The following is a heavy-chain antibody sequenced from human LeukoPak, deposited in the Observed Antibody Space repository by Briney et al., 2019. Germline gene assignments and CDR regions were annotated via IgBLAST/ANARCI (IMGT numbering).Heavy chain of an antibody. CDR1: GFTFSSYT. J-gene: IGHJ4*02. CDR3: ARDFGVVIGTYFDY. V-gene: IGHV3-48*01. D-gene: IGHD3-3*01. CDR2: ISSSGSTI. Sequence: PGGSLRLSYAASGFTFSSYTMNWVRQAPGKGLEWVSYISSSGSTIYYADSVMGRFTISRDNAKNSLYLQMSSLRAEDTAVYYCARDFGVVIGTYFDYWGQGTLVTVSS.